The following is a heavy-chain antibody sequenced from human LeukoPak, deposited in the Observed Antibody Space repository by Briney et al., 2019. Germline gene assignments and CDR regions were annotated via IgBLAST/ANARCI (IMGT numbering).Heavy chain of an antibody. Sequence: GASVRVSCKASGYTFTSYDINWVRQATGQGLEWMGWMNPNSGNTGYAQKFQGRVTITRNTSISTAYMELSSLRSEDKAVYYCARGTGEGYTYGRYYFDYWGQGTLVTVSS. CDR2: MNPNSGNT. CDR1: GYTFTSYD. J-gene: IGHJ4*02. V-gene: IGHV1-8*03. D-gene: IGHD5-18*01. CDR3: ARGTGEGYTYGRYYFDY.